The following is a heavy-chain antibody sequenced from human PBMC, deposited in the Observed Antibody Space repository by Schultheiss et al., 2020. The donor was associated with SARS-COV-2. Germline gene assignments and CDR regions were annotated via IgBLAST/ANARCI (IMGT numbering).Heavy chain of an antibody. CDR2: IWYDGSKK. CDR3: AKVGDDYGDYVGDY. Sequence: GGSLRLSFAASGFTFSTYGMHWVRQAPGKGLEWVAVIWYDGSKKYYADSVKGRFTISRDNSKNTLYLQMNSLRAEDTAVYYCAKVGDDYGDYVGDYWGQGTLVTVSS. CDR1: GFTFSTYG. V-gene: IGHV3-33*06. D-gene: IGHD4-17*01. J-gene: IGHJ4*02.